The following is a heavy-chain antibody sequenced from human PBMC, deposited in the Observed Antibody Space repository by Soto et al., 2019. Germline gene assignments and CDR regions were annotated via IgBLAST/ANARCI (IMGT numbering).Heavy chain of an antibody. CDR2: IIPIFGTA. V-gene: IGHV1-69*13. D-gene: IGHD3-9*01. Sequence: SVKVSCKASGGTFSSYAISWVRQAPGQGLEWMGGIIPIFGTANYAQKFQGRVTITADESTSTAYMELSSLRSEDTAVYYCAREVLRYFDWLSPPDYYYGMDVWGQGTTVTV. CDR3: AREVLRYFDWLSPPDYYYGMDV. J-gene: IGHJ6*02. CDR1: GGTFSSYA.